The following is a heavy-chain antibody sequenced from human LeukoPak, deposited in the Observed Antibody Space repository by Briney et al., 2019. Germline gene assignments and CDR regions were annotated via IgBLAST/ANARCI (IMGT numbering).Heavy chain of an antibody. Sequence: PGGSLRLSCAASGFTFSSYAMSWVRQAPGKGLDWFSAISGSGGSTYYADSVKGRFTISRDNSKNTLYLQMNSLRAEDTAVYYCARTIFGVVIFPYYMDVWGKGTTVTVSS. CDR2: ISGSGGST. J-gene: IGHJ6*03. CDR1: GFTFSSYA. D-gene: IGHD3-3*01. V-gene: IGHV3-23*01. CDR3: ARTIFGVVIFPYYMDV.